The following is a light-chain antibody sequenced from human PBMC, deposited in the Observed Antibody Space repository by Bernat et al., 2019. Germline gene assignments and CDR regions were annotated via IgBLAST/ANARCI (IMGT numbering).Light chain of an antibody. CDR2: EVN. CDR1: SGDVGHYNL. V-gene: IGLV2-23*02. Sequence: QSALTQPASVSGSPGQSITISCTGTSGDVGHYNLVSWYQQHPAKAPKLIIYEVNKRPSGVSYRFSASKSGNTASLTISGLQAEDEADYCCCSYTTSHTLVFGGGTKLTVL. J-gene: IGLJ3*02. CDR3: CSYTTSHTLV.